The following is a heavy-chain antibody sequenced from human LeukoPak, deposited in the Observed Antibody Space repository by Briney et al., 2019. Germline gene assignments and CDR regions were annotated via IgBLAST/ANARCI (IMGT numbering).Heavy chain of an antibody. Sequence: ASVKVSCKASGYTFTGYYMHWVRQAPGQGLEWMGWINPNSGGTNYAQKFQGRVTMTRDTSISTAYMELSRLRSDDTAVYYCARGYSYEYYYYYYMDVCGKGTTVTVSS. V-gene: IGHV1-2*02. CDR2: INPNSGGT. CDR1: GYTFTGYY. CDR3: ARGYSYEYYYYYYMDV. J-gene: IGHJ6*03. D-gene: IGHD5-18*01.